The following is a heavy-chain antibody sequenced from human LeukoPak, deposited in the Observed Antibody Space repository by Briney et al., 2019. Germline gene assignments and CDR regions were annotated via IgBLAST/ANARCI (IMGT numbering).Heavy chain of an antibody. D-gene: IGHD3-9*01. V-gene: IGHV1-69*06. J-gene: IGHJ6*04. Sequence: GASVKVSFKASGGAFSSYAISWVGQAPGQGGEGMGGIIPIFGTANYAQKFQGRVTITADKSTSTAYMELSSLRSEDTAVYYCARGHYDILTGHYYYGMDVWGKGTTVTVSS. CDR3: ARGHYDILTGHYYYGMDV. CDR2: IIPIFGTA. CDR1: GGAFSSYA.